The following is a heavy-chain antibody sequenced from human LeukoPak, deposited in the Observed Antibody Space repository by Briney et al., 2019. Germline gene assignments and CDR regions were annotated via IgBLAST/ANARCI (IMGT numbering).Heavy chain of an antibody. CDR3: ARRAGGYSHPYDY. CDR2: IYSGGTT. J-gene: IGHJ4*02. Sequence: PGGSLRLSCAVSGFTVSGNYMSRGRPAPGKGREWGSLIYSGGTTYYPDFVKGRFTIYRDNSKNTLYLQMNSLRAEDTAVYYCARRAGGYSHPYDYWGQGILVTVSS. D-gene: IGHD4-23*01. CDR1: GFTVSGNY. V-gene: IGHV3-53*01.